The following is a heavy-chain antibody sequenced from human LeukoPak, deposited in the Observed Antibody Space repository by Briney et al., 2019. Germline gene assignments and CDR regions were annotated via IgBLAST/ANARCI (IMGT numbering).Heavy chain of an antibody. D-gene: IGHD3-3*01. CDR3: ARGARFPSDDFWSGRQLQGVDY. CDR1: GGSISNLDYY. CDR2: IYYSGST. Sequence: SETLSLTCTVSGGSISNLDYYWSWIRQPPGKGLEWIGYIYYSGSTYYNPSLKSRVTISVDTSKNQFSLKLSSVTAADTAVYYCARGARFPSDDFWSGRQLQGVDYWGQGTLDTVSS. J-gene: IGHJ4*02. V-gene: IGHV4-30-4*08.